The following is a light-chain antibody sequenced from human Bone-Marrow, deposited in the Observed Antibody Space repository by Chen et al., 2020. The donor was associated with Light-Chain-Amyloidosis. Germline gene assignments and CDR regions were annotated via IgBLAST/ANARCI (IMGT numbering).Light chain of an antibody. CDR2: DVI. J-gene: IGLJ2*01. CDR3: CSTAGRSTLV. Sequence: QSALTQPRSVPGSPGQSVTISCTGTSGDVGGYDVVSWYQQYPVKAPNLIIYDVIKRPSGVPDRFSGSKSGNTASLTISGLQAADEADYYCCSTAGRSTLVFGGGTTLTVL. V-gene: IGLV2-11*02. CDR1: SGDVGGYDV.